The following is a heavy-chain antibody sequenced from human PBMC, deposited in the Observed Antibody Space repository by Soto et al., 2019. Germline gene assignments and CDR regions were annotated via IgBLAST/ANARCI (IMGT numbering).Heavy chain of an antibody. D-gene: IGHD6-19*01. J-gene: IGHJ4*02. CDR1: GFSLSTSGVG. CDR2: VYWDGDI. Sequence: QITLKESGPTLVKPTQTLTLTCAFSGFSLSTSGVGVGWIRQPPGKALEWLAFVYWDGDIRYSSSLRSRLTLTKDTSNTQVVLTRTNMDPVDTATYHCAHGSGWLFDYWSQRTLGTVSS. CDR3: AHGSGWLFDY. V-gene: IGHV2-5*02.